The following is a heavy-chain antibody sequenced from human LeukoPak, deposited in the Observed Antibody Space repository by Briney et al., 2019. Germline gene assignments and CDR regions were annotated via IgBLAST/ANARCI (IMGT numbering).Heavy chain of an antibody. J-gene: IGHJ4*02. Sequence: ASVKVSCKASRGTFSSYAITWVRQAPGQGLEWMGGIIPIFGTANYAQKFQGRVTITADESTSTAYMELSSLRSEDTAVYYCARAKSRGWEFSYWGQGTLVTVSS. V-gene: IGHV1-69*13. CDR1: RGTFSSYA. CDR3: ARAKSRGWEFSY. CDR2: IIPIFGTA. D-gene: IGHD3-10*01.